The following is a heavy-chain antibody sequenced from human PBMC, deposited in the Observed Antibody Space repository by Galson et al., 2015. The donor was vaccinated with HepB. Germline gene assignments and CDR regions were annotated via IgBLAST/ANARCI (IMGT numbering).Heavy chain of an antibody. CDR3: TRGEYSYGSYYGMDV. V-gene: IGHV3-48*01. D-gene: IGHD3-10*01. J-gene: IGHJ6*02. Sequence: SLRLSCAASGFGFSNYSMNWVRQAPGKGLEWVSYISSRSTSAYYADAVKGRFTITRDNDKKSVHLQMNSLRAEDTAIYYCTRGEYSYGSYYGMDVWGQGTRVTVSS. CDR2: ISSRSTSA. CDR1: GFGFSNYS.